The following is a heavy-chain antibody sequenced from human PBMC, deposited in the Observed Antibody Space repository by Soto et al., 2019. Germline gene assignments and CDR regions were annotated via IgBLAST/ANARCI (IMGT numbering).Heavy chain of an antibody. Sequence: GGSLRLSCAASGFTFSSYGMHWVRQAPGKGLEWVAVIWLDESNKFYADYVRGRFTISRDNSKNTVSLQMNSLRDEDSAAYYCATTGPYWGQGTLVTVSS. CDR2: IWLDESNK. CDR3: ATTGPY. CDR1: GFTFSSYG. J-gene: IGHJ4*02. V-gene: IGHV3-33*01.